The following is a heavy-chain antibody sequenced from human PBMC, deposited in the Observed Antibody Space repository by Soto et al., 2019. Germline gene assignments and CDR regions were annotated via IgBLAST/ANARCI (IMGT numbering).Heavy chain of an antibody. D-gene: IGHD5-12*01. V-gene: IGHV3-72*01. CDR2: SRNKRNSYTT. J-gene: IGHJ4*02. CDR3: AVDIVGTGSY. CDR1: GLTFSDYT. Sequence: EVQVVESGGGLVQPGGSLRLSCAAPGLTFSDYTMDWVRQAPGKGLEWVGRSRNKRNSYTTEDAASVKGRITILRDDSKSSVYLQMNSLQIEDTAVYYCAVDIVGTGSYWGQGTLVTVSS.